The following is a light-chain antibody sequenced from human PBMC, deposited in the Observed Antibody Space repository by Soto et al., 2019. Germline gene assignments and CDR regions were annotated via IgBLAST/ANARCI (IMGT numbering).Light chain of an antibody. CDR3: QQRSNWPPIT. CDR2: DAS. Sequence: EIVLTQSPATLYLSPGERATLSCRASQSVSSYLAWYQQKPGQAPRLLIYDASNRATGIPARFSGSGSGTDFHLTISSLEPEDFAVYYCQQRSNWPPITFGQGTRLEIK. J-gene: IGKJ5*01. V-gene: IGKV3-11*01. CDR1: QSVSSY.